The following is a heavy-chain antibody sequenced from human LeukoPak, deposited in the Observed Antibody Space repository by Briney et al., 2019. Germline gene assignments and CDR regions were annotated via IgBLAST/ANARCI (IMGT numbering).Heavy chain of an antibody. V-gene: IGHV3-74*01. CDR3: ARLNSGGSYYFDC. Sequence: PGGSLRLSCAASGFTFSSYWMHWVRQAPGKGLVWVSRINSDGSSTSYADSVKGRFTISRDNAKNTLYLQMNSLRAEDTAVYYCARLNSGGSYYFDCWGQGTLVTVSS. CDR2: INSDGSST. D-gene: IGHD1-26*01. J-gene: IGHJ4*02. CDR1: GFTFSSYW.